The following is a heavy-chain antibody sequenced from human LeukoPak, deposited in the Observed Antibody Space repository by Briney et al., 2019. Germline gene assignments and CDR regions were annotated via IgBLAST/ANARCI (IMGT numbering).Heavy chain of an antibody. CDR3: AKDGGSGWYVDY. CDR2: IYSGGTT. Sequence: QSGGSLRLSCAVSGFTVSGNYMSWVRQAPGKGLEWVSLIYSGGTTYYADSVKGRFTISRDNSKNTLYLQMNSLRAEDTAVYYCAKDGGSGWYVDYWGQGTLVTVSS. D-gene: IGHD6-19*01. CDR1: GFTVSGNY. J-gene: IGHJ4*02. V-gene: IGHV3-53*01.